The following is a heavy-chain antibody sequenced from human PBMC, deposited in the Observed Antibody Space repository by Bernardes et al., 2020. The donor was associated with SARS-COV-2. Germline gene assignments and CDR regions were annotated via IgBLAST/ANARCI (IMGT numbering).Heavy chain of an antibody. CDR2: FDPEDGET. CDR1: GSTLTELS. V-gene: IGHV1-24*01. J-gene: IGHJ5*02. Sequence: ASVKVSCKVSGSTLTELSMHWVRQAPGKGLEWMGGFDPEDGETIYAQKFQGRVTMTEDTSTDTAYMELSSLRSEDTAVYYCATSVAVKHEDWFDPWGQGTLVTVSS. CDR3: ATSVAVKHEDWFDP. D-gene: IGHD6-19*01.